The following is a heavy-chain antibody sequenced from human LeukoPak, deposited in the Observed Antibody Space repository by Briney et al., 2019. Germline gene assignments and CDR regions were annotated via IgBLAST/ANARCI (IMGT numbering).Heavy chain of an antibody. CDR1: GGFFNGYY. V-gene: IGHV4-34*01. D-gene: IGHD6-13*01. CDR3: ASKSKTYSISWYRPPSIWFDP. Sequence: PSETLSLTCAVYGGFFNGYYWSWIRQPPGKGLEWVGEINHSGRTNYNPSLKSRLTISVDTTKNQYSLKLSSVTAADTAVYYCASKSKTYSISWYRPPSIWFDPWGQGTLVTVSS. CDR2: INHSGRT. J-gene: IGHJ5*02.